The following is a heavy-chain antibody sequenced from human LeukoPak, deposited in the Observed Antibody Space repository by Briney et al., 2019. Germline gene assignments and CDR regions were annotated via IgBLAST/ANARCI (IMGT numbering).Heavy chain of an antibody. CDR2: INGRGFSI. CDR1: GFTFSAYS. J-gene: IGHJ4*02. Sequence: PGGSLRLSCATSGFTFSAYSMNWVRHAPGKGLEWVANINGRGFSIHYADSIKGRFTISRDNTKDLLYLQMTSLRADDTALYHCTRDQPSSGWGFDSWGRGTLVIVSS. CDR3: TRDQPSSGWGFDS. V-gene: IGHV3-21*06. D-gene: IGHD6-19*01.